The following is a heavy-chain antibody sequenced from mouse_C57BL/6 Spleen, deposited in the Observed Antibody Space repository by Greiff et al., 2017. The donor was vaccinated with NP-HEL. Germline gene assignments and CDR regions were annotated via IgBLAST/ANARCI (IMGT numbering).Heavy chain of an antibody. CDR3: SFYYGNSVLLFGFDY. D-gene: IGHD2-1*01. J-gene: IGHJ2*01. CDR2: INPSNGGT. CDR1: GYTFTSYW. Sequence: QVQLQQPGTELVKPGASVKLSCKASGYTFTSYWMHWVKQRPGQGLEWIGNINPSNGGTNYNEKFKSKATLTVDKSSSTAYMQLSSLTSEDAAVYYCSFYYGNSVLLFGFDYGGQAPLSQSPQ. V-gene: IGHV1-53*01.